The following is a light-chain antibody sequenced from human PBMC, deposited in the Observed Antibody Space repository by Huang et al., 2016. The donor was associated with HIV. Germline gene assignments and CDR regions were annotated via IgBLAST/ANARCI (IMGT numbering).Light chain of an antibody. CDR1: KSFSNN. CDR2: GAS. CDR3: QQYNKWPRGT. Sequence: EIVMTQSPGTLSVSPGERATLSCRASKSFSNNLAWYQQKPGQAPRLLIYGASTRATGSPARFSGSGSGTEFTLTISSLQSEDFAVYYCQQYNKWPRGTFGQGTKVEIK. J-gene: IGKJ1*01. V-gene: IGKV3-15*01.